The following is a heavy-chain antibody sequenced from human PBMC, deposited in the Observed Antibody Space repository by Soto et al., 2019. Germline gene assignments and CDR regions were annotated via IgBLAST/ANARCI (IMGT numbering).Heavy chain of an antibody. V-gene: IGHV3-48*03. J-gene: IGHJ4*02. CDR1: GFTFSPYE. CDR2: ISSNSNYK. D-gene: IGHD3-22*01. Sequence: PGGSLRLSCAASGFTFSPYEMSWVRQAPGKGLEWISYISSNSNYKNHADSVRGRFTISRDNAKNSLYLQMNGLRAEDTAVYYCARATGYYHTSGYDSWGQGTLVTVSS. CDR3: ARATGYYHTSGYDS.